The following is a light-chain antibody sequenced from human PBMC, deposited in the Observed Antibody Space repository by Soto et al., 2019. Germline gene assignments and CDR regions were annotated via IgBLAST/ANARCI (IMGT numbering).Light chain of an antibody. CDR3: QQYNNWPPR. V-gene: IGKV3-15*01. CDR2: GAS. Sequence: EIVMXQSPATLSVSPGERATLSCRASQSVSSNLAWYQQKPGQAPRLLIYGASTRATGIPARFSGSGSGTEFTLTISSLQSEDFAVYYCQQYNNWPPRFGQGTKVEIK. J-gene: IGKJ1*01. CDR1: QSVSSN.